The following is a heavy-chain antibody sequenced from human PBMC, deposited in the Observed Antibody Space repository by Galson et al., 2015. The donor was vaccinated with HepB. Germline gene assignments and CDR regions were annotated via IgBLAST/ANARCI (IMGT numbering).Heavy chain of an antibody. D-gene: IGHD3-10*01. CDR1: GFTFSSYA. J-gene: IGHJ6*03. Sequence: SLRLSCAASGFTFSSYAMSWVRQAPGKGLEWVSAISGSGGSTYYADSVKGRFTISRDNSKNTLYLQMNSLRAEDTAVYYCASAGFGELFAHSVPGYYYMDVWGKGTTVTVSS. CDR3: ASAGFGELFAHSVPGYYYMDV. CDR2: ISGSGGST. V-gene: IGHV3-23*01.